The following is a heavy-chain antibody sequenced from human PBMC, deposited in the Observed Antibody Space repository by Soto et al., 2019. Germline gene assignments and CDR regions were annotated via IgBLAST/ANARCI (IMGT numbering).Heavy chain of an antibody. CDR3: ARGDSHCSGGSCYLPYGMDV. Sequence: SETLSLTCTVSGGSISSYYWSWIRQPPGKGLEWIGYIYYSGSTNYNPSLKSRVTISVDTSKNQFSLKLSSVTAADTAVYYCARGDSHCSGGSCYLPYGMDVWGQGTTVTVSS. D-gene: IGHD2-15*01. J-gene: IGHJ6*02. V-gene: IGHV4-59*08. CDR1: GGSISSYY. CDR2: IYYSGST.